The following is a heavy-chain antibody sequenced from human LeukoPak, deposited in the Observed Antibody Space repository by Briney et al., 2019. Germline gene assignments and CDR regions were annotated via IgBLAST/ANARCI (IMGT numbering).Heavy chain of an antibody. CDR2: IHYTGTT. CDR1: GGSISSYY. J-gene: IGHJ4*02. V-gene: IGHV4-59*08. CDR3: ARHGGTWLFDY. D-gene: IGHD1/OR15-1a*01. Sequence: SETLSLTCTVSGGSISSYYWSWIRQSPGEGLEWIGFIHYTGTTNYNPSLKSRVTISVDTSKSHFSLRLSPMTAADTAVYYCARHGGTWLFDYWGQGTLVTVSS.